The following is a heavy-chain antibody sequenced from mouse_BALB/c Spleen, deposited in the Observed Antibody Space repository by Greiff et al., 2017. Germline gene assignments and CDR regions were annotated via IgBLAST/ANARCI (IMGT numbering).Heavy chain of an antibody. J-gene: IGHJ4*01. D-gene: IGHD1-1*01. CDR2: IDPYNGGT. CDR1: GYSFTGYN. Sequence: VQLQQSGPELGKPGASVKISCKASGYSFTGYNMYWVKQSHRKSLEWIGYIDPYNGGTSYNQKSKGKATLTVDKSSSTAYMHLNSLTSEDSAIYYCARGGSSDYYAMDYWGQGTSVTVSS. CDR3: ARGGSSDYYAMDY. V-gene: IGHV1S135*01.